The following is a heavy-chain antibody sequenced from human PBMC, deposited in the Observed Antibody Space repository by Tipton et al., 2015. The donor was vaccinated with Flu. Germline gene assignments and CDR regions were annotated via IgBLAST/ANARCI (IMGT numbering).Heavy chain of an antibody. D-gene: IGHD3-9*01. J-gene: IGHJ6*02. CDR1: GFTLSDYY. CDR3: ARDKTNVLRYFEAGMDV. V-gene: IGHV3-11*01. Sequence: SLRLSCAASGFTLSDYYMSWIRQAPGKGLEWVSFISSSGIPIYYADSVKGRFTISRDSAKNSLYLQMNSLSAEDTAVYYCARDKTNVLRYFEAGMDVWGQGTTVTVSS. CDR2: ISSSGIPI.